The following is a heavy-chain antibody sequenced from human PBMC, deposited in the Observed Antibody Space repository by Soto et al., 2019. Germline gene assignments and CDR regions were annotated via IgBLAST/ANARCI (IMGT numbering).Heavy chain of an antibody. J-gene: IGHJ6*02. D-gene: IGHD5-12*01. CDR1: GFTFHEYA. CDR2: ISSDGDTI. CDR3: PKGGYDLIYYFGMDV. Sequence: EVQLIESGGGWVQPGTSLRVSCAASGFTFHEYAMHCVRQAPGKGLEWVSGISSDGDTIAYADSVQGRFTVFSDNAKNSLYLQMNRLRSEDTALYYCPKGGYDLIYYFGMDVWGQGTTVTVSS. V-gene: IGHV3-9*01.